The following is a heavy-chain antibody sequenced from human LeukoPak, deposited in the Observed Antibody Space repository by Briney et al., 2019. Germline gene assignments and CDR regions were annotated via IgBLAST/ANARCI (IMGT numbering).Heavy chain of an antibody. D-gene: IGHD6-13*01. CDR1: GFTFTNDF. Sequence: GGSLRLSCAASGFTFTNDFMTWVRQAPGKGLEWVANMKVDGSDIHYVDSVKGRFTISSDNARNSLYLQMNSLRAEDTAVYYCARDGRYSSSWHQYYYYMDVWGKGTTVTVSS. CDR2: MKVDGSDI. J-gene: IGHJ6*03. CDR3: ARDGRYSSSWHQYYYYMDV. V-gene: IGHV3-7*01.